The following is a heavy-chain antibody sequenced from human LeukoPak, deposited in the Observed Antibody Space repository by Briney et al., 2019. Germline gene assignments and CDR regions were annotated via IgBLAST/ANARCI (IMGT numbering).Heavy chain of an antibody. CDR2: IKQDGSEK. V-gene: IGHV3-7*04. CDR3: ARDRWLEPFDY. J-gene: IGHJ4*02. CDR1: GFTFSSYW. Sequence: GGSLRLSCAASGFTFSSYWMSWVRQAPGKGLEWVANIKQDGSEKYYVDSVKGRFAISRDNAKNSLYLQMNSLRAEDTAVYYCARDRWLEPFDYWGQGTLVTVSS. D-gene: IGHD1-1*01.